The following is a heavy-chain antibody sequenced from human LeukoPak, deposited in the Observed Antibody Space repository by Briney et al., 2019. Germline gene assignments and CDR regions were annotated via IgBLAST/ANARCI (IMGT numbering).Heavy chain of an antibody. V-gene: IGHV3-53*01. J-gene: IGHJ6*02. CDR2: IYSGGST. Sequence: GGSLRLSCAASGFTVSSNYMSWVRQAPGKGLEWVSVIYSGGSTYYADSVKGRFTISRDNSKSTLYLQMNSLRAEDTAVYYCAIATVGIMDVWGQGTTVTVSS. CDR1: GFTVSSNY. CDR3: AIATVGIMDV. D-gene: IGHD4-11*01.